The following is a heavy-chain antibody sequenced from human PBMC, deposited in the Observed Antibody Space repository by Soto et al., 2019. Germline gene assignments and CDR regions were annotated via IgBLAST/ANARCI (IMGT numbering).Heavy chain of an antibody. Sequence: ASVKASCKAPGYTFNRYGISWVRHAPGQGLEWMGGISAYNGNTNYAQKPQGRVTMTTDTSTSTAYMELRSLRSDYTAVYYCARGKGYISGPKNLDYWGQGTLVTVSS. V-gene: IGHV1-18*04. D-gene: IGHD5-12*01. CDR1: GYTFNRYG. J-gene: IGHJ4*02. CDR3: ARGKGYISGPKNLDY. CDR2: ISAYNGNT.